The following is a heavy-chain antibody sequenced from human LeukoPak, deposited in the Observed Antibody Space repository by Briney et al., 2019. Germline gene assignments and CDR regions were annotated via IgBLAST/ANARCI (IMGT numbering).Heavy chain of an antibody. V-gene: IGHV1-46*01. J-gene: IGHJ6*02. D-gene: IGHD6-13*01. CDR2: INPSGGST. Sequence: GASVKVSCKASGYTFTSYYMHWVRQAPGQGLEWMGIINPSGGSTSYAQKFQGRVTMTRDTSVSTAYLELSRLRSDDTAVYFCARDAVSIVAPGTHYYYAMDVWGQGTTVTVSS. CDR1: GYTFTSYY. CDR3: ARDAVSIVAPGTHYYYAMDV.